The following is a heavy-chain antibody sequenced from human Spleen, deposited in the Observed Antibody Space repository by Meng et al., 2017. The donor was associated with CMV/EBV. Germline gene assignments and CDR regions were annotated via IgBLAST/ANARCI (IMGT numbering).Heavy chain of an antibody. CDR1: TFRYYY. D-gene: IGHD2-15*01. CDR2: ISSSGSTI. V-gene: IGHV3-11*04. CDR3: ARDPPCFGGSCYTNWYFDL. Sequence: TFRYYYRSWIRQAPGKGLEWVSYISSSGSTIYYADSVKGRFTISRDNAKNSLYLQMNSLRAEDTAVYYCARDPPCFGGSCYTNWYFDLWGRGTLVTVSS. J-gene: IGHJ2*01.